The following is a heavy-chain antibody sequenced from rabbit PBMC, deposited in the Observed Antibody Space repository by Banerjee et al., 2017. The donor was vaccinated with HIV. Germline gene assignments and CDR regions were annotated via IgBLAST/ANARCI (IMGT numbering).Heavy chain of an antibody. D-gene: IGHD4-2*01. CDR1: GFTISSSYW. CDR2: IAGSSGRT. J-gene: IGHJ3*01. V-gene: IGHV1S45*01. Sequence: EESGGDLVKPEGSLTLTCTASGFTISSSYWICWVRQAPGKGLEWIACIAGSSGRTYYASWAKGRFTISKTSSTTVTLQMTSLTAADTATYFCARDDVSAAGMAFGLWGQGTLVTVS. CDR3: ARDDVSAAGMAFGL.